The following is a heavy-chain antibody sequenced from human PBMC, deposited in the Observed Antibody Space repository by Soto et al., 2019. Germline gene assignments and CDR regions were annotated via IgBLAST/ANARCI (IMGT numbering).Heavy chain of an antibody. CDR2: TYRTGST. D-gene: IGHD1-7*01. CDR1: GGSFTSNNW. Sequence: SETLSLTCAVSGGSFTSNNWWTWVRQPPGQGLEWIGETYRTGSTNYNPSLKSRVTISLDKSENQFSLKVTSLTAADTAVYYCASRDPGTSVDYWGQGTLVTVSS. CDR3: ASRDPGTSVDY. V-gene: IGHV4-4*02. J-gene: IGHJ4*02.